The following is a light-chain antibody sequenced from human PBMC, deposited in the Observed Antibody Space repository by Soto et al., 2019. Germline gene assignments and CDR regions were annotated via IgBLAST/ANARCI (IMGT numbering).Light chain of an antibody. CDR3: QQYSSYPYT. CDR2: KAS. J-gene: IGKJ2*01. Sequence: DIQMTQSPSILSASVGDRVTITCRASQSISTWLAWYQQKPGKAPKLVIYKASSLESGVPSRFSGSGSGTEFCLTISSLQPDDLETFYWQQYSSYPYTFGPGTKLEIK. CDR1: QSISTW. V-gene: IGKV1-5*03.